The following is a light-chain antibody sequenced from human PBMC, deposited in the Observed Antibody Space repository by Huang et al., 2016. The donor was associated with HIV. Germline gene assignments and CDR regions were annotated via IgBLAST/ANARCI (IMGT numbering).Light chain of an antibody. V-gene: IGKV1-9*01. CDR2: AAS. J-gene: IGKJ2*01. CDR3: QQLNSYPYT. Sequence: IQLTQSPSSLSASVGDRVPITCRASQGISSYLAWYQQKPGNAPKLLIYAASTLQSGVPSRFSGSGSGTDFTLTSSSLQPEDFATYYCQQLNSYPYTFGQGTKLEIK. CDR1: QGISSY.